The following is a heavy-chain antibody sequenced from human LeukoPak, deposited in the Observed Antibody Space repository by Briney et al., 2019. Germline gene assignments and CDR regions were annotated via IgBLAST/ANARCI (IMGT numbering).Heavy chain of an antibody. CDR3: ARDVPASTAAKTRYYYYGMDV. CDR1: GGSISSGGYY. CDR2: IYYSGST. J-gene: IGHJ6*02. Sequence: SETLSLTCTVSGGSISSGGYYWSWIRQHPGKGLEWIGYIYYSGSTYYNPSLKSRVTISVDTSKNQFPLKLSSVTAADTAVYYCARDVPASTAAKTRYYYYGMDVWGQGTTVTVSS. V-gene: IGHV4-31*03. D-gene: IGHD6-13*01.